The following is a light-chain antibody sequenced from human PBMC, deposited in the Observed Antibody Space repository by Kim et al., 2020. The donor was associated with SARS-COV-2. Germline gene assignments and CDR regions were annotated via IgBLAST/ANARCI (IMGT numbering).Light chain of an antibody. Sequence: QSVLTQPPSVSGAPGQRVTISCTGSSSNIGAGYDVHWYQQLPGTAPKLLMYDNSNRPSGVPDRFSGSKSGTSASLAITGLQAEDEADYYCRSYDSSLSESVFGGGTQLTVL. CDR3: RSYDSSLSESV. CDR2: DNS. J-gene: IGLJ2*01. V-gene: IGLV1-40*01. CDR1: SSNIGAGYD.